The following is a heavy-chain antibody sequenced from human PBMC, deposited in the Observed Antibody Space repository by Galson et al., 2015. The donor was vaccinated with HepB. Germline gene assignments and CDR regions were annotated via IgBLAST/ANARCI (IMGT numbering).Heavy chain of an antibody. CDR3: ARGDHSVGWYLDY. CDR1: GYIFNGFY. Sequence: SVKVSCKASGYIFNGFYLHWVRQAPGKGLEGVGWINSNSGGTNYAQNFQGRVTVTRDLSTSTAYMDLSRLRSDDTAVYYCARGDHSVGWYLDYWGQGSLVTVSS. D-gene: IGHD6-19*01. V-gene: IGHV1-2*02. J-gene: IGHJ4*02. CDR2: INSNSGGT.